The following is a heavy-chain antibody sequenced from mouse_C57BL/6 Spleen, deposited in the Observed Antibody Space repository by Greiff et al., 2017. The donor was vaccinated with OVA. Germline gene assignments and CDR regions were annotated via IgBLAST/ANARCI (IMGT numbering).Heavy chain of an antibody. Sequence: VNVVESGAELAKPGASVKLSCKASGYTFTSYWMHWVKQRPGQGLEWIGYINPSSGYTKYNQKFKDKATLTADKSSSTAYMQLSSLTYEDSAVYYCARVDYDGSYAMDYWGQGTSVTVSS. D-gene: IGHD2-4*01. CDR1: GYTFTSYW. V-gene: IGHV1-7*01. J-gene: IGHJ4*01. CDR3: ARVDYDGSYAMDY. CDR2: INPSSGYT.